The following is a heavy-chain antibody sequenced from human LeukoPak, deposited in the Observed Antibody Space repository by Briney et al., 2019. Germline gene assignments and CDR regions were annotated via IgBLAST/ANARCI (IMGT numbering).Heavy chain of an antibody. V-gene: IGHV3-23*01. D-gene: IGHD6-13*01. Sequence: GGTLRLSCAASGFTFSSYGMSWVRQAPGKGLEWVSAISGSGGSTYYADSVKGRFTISRDNSKNTLYLQMNSLRAEDTAVYYCAKQLSSIRSSWYLSGAFDYWGQGTLVTVSS. CDR2: ISGSGGST. J-gene: IGHJ4*02. CDR1: GFTFSSYG. CDR3: AKQLSSIRSSWYLSGAFDY.